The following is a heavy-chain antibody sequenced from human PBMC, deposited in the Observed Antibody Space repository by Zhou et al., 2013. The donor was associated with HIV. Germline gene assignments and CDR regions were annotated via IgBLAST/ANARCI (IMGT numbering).Heavy chain of an antibody. V-gene: IGHV4-39*01. CDR3: AITSVVAAYSYYYINV. J-gene: IGHJ6*03. CDR2: IYYSGST. Sequence: QVQLQESGPGLVKPSETLSLTCTVSGGSIRSSSYYWGWIRQPPGKGLEWIGSIYYSGSTYYNPSLKSRVTISVDTSKNQFSLKLSSVTAADTAVYYCAITSVVAAYSYYYINVWGKGTTVTVSS. CDR1: GGSIRSSSYY. D-gene: IGHD2-15*01.